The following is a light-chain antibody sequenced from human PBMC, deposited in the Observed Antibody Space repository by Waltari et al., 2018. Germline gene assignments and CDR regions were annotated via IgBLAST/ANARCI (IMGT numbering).Light chain of an antibody. CDR1: NYHIGSGP. V-gene: IGLV1-44*01. Sequence: QSVLTQAPSVSGTPGQRVTISCSGTNYHIGSGPVTWHQQVPGMSPKLLIYSNDQRPAGVPDRFSGSKSGTSASLAISGLQSEDEADYYCATWDGRVNGVLFGGGTKVTVL. CDR2: SND. J-gene: IGLJ2*01. CDR3: ATWDGRVNGVL.